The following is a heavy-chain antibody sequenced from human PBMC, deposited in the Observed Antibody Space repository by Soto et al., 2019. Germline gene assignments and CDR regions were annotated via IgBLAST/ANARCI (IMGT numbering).Heavy chain of an antibody. J-gene: IGHJ3*02. Sequence: QVQLVQSGAEVKKPGASVKVSCKASGYTFTSYGISWVRQAPGQGLEWMGWISAYNGNTNYAQKLQGRVTMTTDTSTSTAYKELRSLRSDDTAVYYCARERGGGDWDYDAFDIWGQGTMVTVSS. V-gene: IGHV1-18*01. CDR3: ARERGGGDWDYDAFDI. CDR2: ISAYNGNT. D-gene: IGHD2-21*02. CDR1: GYTFTSYG.